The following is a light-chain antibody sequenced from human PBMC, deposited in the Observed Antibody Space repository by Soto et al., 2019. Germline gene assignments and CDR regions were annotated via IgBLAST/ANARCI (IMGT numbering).Light chain of an antibody. CDR3: QQYGNSPIT. CDR2: GAS. Sequence: EIVLTQSPGTLSLSPGERATLSCRASQSVSSSYLAWYQQKPGQAPRLLIFGASTRAAGIPARFSGSGSGTDFTLTISRLEPEDFAVYYCQQYGNSPITFGQGTRLEIK. V-gene: IGKV3-20*01. J-gene: IGKJ5*01. CDR1: QSVSSSY.